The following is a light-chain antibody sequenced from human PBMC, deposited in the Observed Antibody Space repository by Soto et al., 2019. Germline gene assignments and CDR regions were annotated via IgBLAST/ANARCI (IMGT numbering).Light chain of an antibody. V-gene: IGKV2-30*01. CDR3: MQGTHWELT. Sequence: DVVMTQSPLSLPVTLGQPASISCRSSQSLVYSDGNTYLNWFQQRPVQSPRRLIYKVSNRDSGVLELFSVSVSGTDYNLKVRRAEADDVGGYYFMQGTHWELTFGQGNKVEI. J-gene: IGKJ1*01. CDR2: KVS. CDR1: QSLVYSDGNTY.